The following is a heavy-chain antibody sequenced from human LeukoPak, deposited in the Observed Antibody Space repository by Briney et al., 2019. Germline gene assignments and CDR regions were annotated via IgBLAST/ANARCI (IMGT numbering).Heavy chain of an antibody. CDR1: GGSISSYY. J-gene: IGHJ6*02. Sequence: SETLSLTCTVSGGSISSYYWSWIRQPPEKGLEWIGYIYYSGSTNYNPSLKSRVTISVDTSKNQFSLKLSSVTAADTAVYYCARHAAAGPDYGMDVWGQGTTVTVSS. CDR2: IYYSGST. V-gene: IGHV4-59*08. CDR3: ARHAAAGPDYGMDV. D-gene: IGHD6-13*01.